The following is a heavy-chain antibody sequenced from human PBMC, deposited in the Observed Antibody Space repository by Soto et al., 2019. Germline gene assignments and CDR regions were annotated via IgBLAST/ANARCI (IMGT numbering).Heavy chain of an antibody. CDR2: IYYTGSV. Sequence: QVQLQESGPGLVKPSQTLSLTCSGSGGSINTGVYYWSWIRQHPGKGLEWIGYIYYTGSVFYNPSRERRVSISPDTSKNLFSLKMTAVTAADTAVYYCARGLAAAGWLDPWGQGTLVTVSS. CDR3: ARGLAAAGWLDP. D-gene: IGHD6-13*01. CDR1: GGSINTGVYY. J-gene: IGHJ5*02. V-gene: IGHV4-31*03.